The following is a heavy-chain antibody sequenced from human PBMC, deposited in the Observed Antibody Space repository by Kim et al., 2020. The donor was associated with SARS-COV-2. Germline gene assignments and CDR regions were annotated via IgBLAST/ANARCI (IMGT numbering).Heavy chain of an antibody. CDR1: GFTFSSYG. CDR2: ISYDGSNK. V-gene: IGHV3-30*18. J-gene: IGHJ3*02. D-gene: IGHD1-7*01. Sequence: GGSLRLSCAASGFTFSSYGMHWVRQAPGKGLEWVAVISYDGSNKYYADSVKGRFTISRDNSKNTLYLQMNSLRAEDTAVYYCAKDRKGDNWNYLDIWGQGTMVTVSS. CDR3: AKDRKGDNWNYLDI.